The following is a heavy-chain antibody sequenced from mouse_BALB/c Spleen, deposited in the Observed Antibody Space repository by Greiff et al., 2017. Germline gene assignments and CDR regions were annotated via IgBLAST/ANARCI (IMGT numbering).Heavy chain of an antibody. CDR3: ARTGTDAMDY. J-gene: IGHJ4*01. Sequence: VQLQQSGAELVKPGASVKLSCTASGFTIKDTYMPWVKQRPEQGLEWIGRIDPANGNTKYDPKFQGKATITADTSSNTAYLQLSSLTSEDTAVYYCARTGTDAMDYWGQGTSVTVSS. V-gene: IGHV14-3*02. CDR2: IDPANGNT. D-gene: IGHD4-1*01. CDR1: GFTIKDTY.